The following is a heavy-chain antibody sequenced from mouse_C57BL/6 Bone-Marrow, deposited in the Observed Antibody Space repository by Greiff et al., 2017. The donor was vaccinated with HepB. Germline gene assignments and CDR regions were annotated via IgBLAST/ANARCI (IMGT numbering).Heavy chain of an antibody. CDR3: ARHGSKYYYAMDY. Sequence: EVKVVESGGDLVKPGGSLKLSCAASGFTFSSYGMSWVRQTPDKRLEWVATISSGGSYTYYPDSVKGRFTISRDNAKNTLYLQMSSLKSEDTAMYYCARHGSKYYYAMDYWGQGTSVTVSS. V-gene: IGHV5-6*01. D-gene: IGHD2-5*01. CDR1: GFTFSSYG. CDR2: ISSGGSYT. J-gene: IGHJ4*01.